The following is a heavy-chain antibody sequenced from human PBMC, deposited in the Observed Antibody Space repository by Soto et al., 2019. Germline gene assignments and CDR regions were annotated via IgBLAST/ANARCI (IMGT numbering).Heavy chain of an antibody. CDR3: ARDVTGTTDY. D-gene: IGHD1-7*01. CDR1: GGCFSGYY. V-gene: IGHV4-31*11. CDR2: IYYSGST. J-gene: IGHJ4*02. Sequence: SETLSLTCAVYGGCFSGYYWSWIRQHPGKGLEWIGYIYYSGSTYYNPSLKSRVTISVDTSKNQFSLKLSSVTAADTAVYYCARDVTGTTDYWGQGTLLTVSS.